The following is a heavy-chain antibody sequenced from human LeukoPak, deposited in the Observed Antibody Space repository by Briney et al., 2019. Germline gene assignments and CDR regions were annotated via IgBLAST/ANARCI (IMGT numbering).Heavy chain of an antibody. CDR3: ARARGGYYYDY. J-gene: IGHJ4*02. CDR2: IYTSGST. V-gene: IGHV4-61*02. Sequence: SETLSLTCTVSGGSIGSGSYYWSWIRQPAGKGLEWIGRIYTSGSTNYNPSLKSRVTISVDTSKNQFSLKLSSVTAADTAVYYCARARGGYYYDYWGQGTLVTVSS. D-gene: IGHD3-22*01. CDR1: GGSIGSGSYY.